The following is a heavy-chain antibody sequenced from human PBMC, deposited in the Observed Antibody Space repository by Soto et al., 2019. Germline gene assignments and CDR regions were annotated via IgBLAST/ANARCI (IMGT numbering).Heavy chain of an antibody. J-gene: IGHJ6*02. CDR3: ARPRIAARHPEGFARYYGMDV. CDR1: GGTFSSYA. CDR2: IIPIFGTA. D-gene: IGHD6-6*01. Sequence: QVQLVQSGAEVKKPGSSVKVSCKASGGTFSSYAISWVRQAPGQGLEWMGGIIPIFGTANYAQKFQGRVTITADESTSTAYMELSSLRSEDTAVYYCARPRIAARHPEGFARYYGMDVWGQGTTVTVSS. V-gene: IGHV1-69*01.